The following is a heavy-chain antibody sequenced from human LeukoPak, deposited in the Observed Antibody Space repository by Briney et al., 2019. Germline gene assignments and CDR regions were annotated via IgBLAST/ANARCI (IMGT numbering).Heavy chain of an antibody. V-gene: IGHV3-23*01. CDR2: INGIGDST. Sequence: GGSLRLSCAASGFTFINYAMNWVRQAPGKGLEWVSTINGIGDSTYYADSVKGRFTISRDNSKSTLYLQMSSLRAEDTAVYYCAKGRAFDPWGQGTLVTVSS. CDR1: GFTFINYA. J-gene: IGHJ5*02. CDR3: AKGRAFDP.